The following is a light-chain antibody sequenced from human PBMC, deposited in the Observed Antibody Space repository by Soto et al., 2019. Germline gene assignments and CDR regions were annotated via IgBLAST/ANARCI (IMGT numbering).Light chain of an antibody. V-gene: IGLV2-8*01. CDR2: EVS. J-gene: IGLJ2*01. CDR3: SSYAGSSTWV. CDR1: SSDVGAYNY. Sequence: QSAPTQPPSASGSPGQSAPISCTGTSSDVGAYNYVSWYQQYPGKAPKLIIYEVSKRPSGVPNRFSGSKSGNTASLTVSGLQPEDEADYYCSSYAGSSTWVFGGGTKLTVL.